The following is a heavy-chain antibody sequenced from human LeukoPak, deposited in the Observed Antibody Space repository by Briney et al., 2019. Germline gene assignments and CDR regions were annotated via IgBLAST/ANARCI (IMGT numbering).Heavy chain of an antibody. J-gene: IGHJ6*02. D-gene: IGHD4-17*01. V-gene: IGHV3-48*03. CDR1: GFTFSSYE. CDR3: ARDRGVSDYGDYIEDYYYGMDV. Sequence: GGSLRLSCAASGFTFSSYEMNWVRQAPGKGLEWVSYISSSGSTIYYADSVKGRFTISRDNAKNSLYLQMNSLRAEDTAVDYCARDRGVSDYGDYIEDYYYGMDVWGQGTTVTVSS. CDR2: ISSSGSTI.